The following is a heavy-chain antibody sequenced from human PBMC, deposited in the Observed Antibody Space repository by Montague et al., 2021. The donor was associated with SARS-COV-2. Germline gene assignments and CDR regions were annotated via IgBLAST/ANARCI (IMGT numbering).Heavy chain of an antibody. CDR2: INHSGST. Sequence: ETLSLTCAVYGGSFSGSYWSWIRQPPGKGLEWIGEINHSGSTNYNPSLKSRVTISVDTSKNQFSLKLSSVTAADTAVYYCARARQDVVVPALGIGAYYYYYYMDVWGKGTTVTVSS. CDR1: GGSFSGSY. J-gene: IGHJ6*03. D-gene: IGHD2-2*01. CDR3: ARARQDVVVPALGIGAYYYYYYMDV. V-gene: IGHV4-34*01.